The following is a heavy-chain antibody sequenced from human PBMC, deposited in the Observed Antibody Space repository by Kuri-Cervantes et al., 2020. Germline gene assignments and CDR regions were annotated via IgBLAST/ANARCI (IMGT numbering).Heavy chain of an antibody. V-gene: IGHV3-30-3*01. D-gene: IGHD3-22*01. CDR1: GFTFSSYA. J-gene: IGHJ4*02. CDR2: ISYDGSNK. Sequence: GGSLRLSCAASGFTFSSYAMHWVRQAPGKGLEWVAVISYDGSNKYYADSVKGRFTISRDNSENTLFLQMNIMTDDDTALYYCAQDRHDTSGYYYIFRGQGTLVTVSS. CDR3: AQDRHDTSGYYYIF.